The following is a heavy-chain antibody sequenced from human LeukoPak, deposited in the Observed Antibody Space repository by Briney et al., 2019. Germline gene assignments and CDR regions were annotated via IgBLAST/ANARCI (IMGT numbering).Heavy chain of an antibody. CDR1: GFTFSSYA. V-gene: IGHV3-23*01. Sequence: GGSLRLSCAASGFTFSSYAMNWVRQSPGKGLEWVSTVSGSGGSTYYADSVKGRFTISRDNSKNTVYLQMNSLRAGDTAVFYCAKTQGISLYSYYAMDVWGQGTTVTVSS. J-gene: IGHJ6*02. CDR2: VSGSGGST. D-gene: IGHD3-3*02. CDR3: AKTQGISLYSYYAMDV.